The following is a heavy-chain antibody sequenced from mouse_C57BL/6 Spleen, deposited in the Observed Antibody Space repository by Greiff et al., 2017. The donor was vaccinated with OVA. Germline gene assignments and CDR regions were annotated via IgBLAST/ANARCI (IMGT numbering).Heavy chain of an antibody. J-gene: IGHJ2*01. CDR1: GYTFTSYW. Sequence: QVQLQQPGAELVMPGASVKLSCKASGYTFTSYWMHWVKQRPGQGLEWIGEIDPSDSYTNYNQKFKGKSTLTVDKSSSTAYMQLSSLTSEDSAVYYCESGDTVLDYWGQGTTLTVSS. D-gene: IGHD1-3*01. CDR2: IDPSDSYT. CDR3: ESGDTVLDY. V-gene: IGHV1-69*01.